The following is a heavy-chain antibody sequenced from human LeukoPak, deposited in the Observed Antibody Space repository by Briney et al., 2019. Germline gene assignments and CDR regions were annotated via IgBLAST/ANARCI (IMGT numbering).Heavy chain of an antibody. CDR2: IYYSGST. CDR1: GGSISSSSYY. CDR3: ARVQFYDILTGDYPAFDH. V-gene: IGHV4-39*07. Sequence: SETLSLTCTVSGGSISSSSYYWGWIRQPPGKGLEWIGSIYYSGSTYYNPSLKSRVTISVDTSKNQFSLKLSSVTAADTAVYYCARVQFYDILTGDYPAFDHGGQGTLVTVSS. D-gene: IGHD3-9*01. J-gene: IGHJ4*02.